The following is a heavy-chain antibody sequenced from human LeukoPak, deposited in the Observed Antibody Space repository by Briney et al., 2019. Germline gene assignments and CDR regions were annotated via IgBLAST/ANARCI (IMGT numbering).Heavy chain of an antibody. CDR3: AKPISGGLAVTADWFHP. Sequence: GGSLRLSCTASGFAFSVYAMSWPRQPPGKRLEWVSTINANSGTTSYAASVRGRFTISRDNSKNTLYLQLNTLRADDTATYYCAKPISGGLAVTADWFHPWGQGTLVVVSS. V-gene: IGHV3-23*01. J-gene: IGHJ5*01. CDR1: GFAFSVYA. D-gene: IGHD6-19*01. CDR2: INANSGTT.